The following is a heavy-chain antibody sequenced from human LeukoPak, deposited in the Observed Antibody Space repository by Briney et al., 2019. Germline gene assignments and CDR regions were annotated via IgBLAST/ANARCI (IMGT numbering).Heavy chain of an antibody. V-gene: IGHV4-34*01. D-gene: IGHD1-14*01. CDR1: GGSFSGYY. CDR3: TRVYNPDYYYYMDV. J-gene: IGHJ6*03. CDR2: INHSGST. Sequence: PSETLSLTCAVYGGSFSGYYWSWIRQPPGKGLEWIGEINHSGSTNYNPSLKSRVTISVDKSKNHFSLSLRSVTAADTAVYYCTRVYNPDYYYYMDVWGKGTTVTVSS.